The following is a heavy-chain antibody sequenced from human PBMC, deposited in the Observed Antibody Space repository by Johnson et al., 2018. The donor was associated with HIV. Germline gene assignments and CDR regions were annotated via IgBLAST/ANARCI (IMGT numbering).Heavy chain of an antibody. D-gene: IGHD6-13*01. CDR2: ISYDGSNK. Sequence: QVQLVESGGGVVQPGRSLRLSCVASGFTFSTYAMHWVRQAPGKGLEWVTIISYDGSNKFYADSVKGRFTISRDNSKNTLYLQMNSLRAEDTAVYYCAKDGGYSIPWSAFDIWGQGTMVTVSS. CDR3: AKDGGYSIPWSAFDI. J-gene: IGHJ3*02. V-gene: IGHV3-30-3*01. CDR1: GFTFSTYA.